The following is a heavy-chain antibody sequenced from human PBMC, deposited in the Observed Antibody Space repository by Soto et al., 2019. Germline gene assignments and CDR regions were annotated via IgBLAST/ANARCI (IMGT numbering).Heavy chain of an antibody. CDR3: ARGPNGDKVDY. Sequence: SETLSLTCAVSGGSISSGGYSWSWIRQPPGKGLEWIGYIYHSGSTYYNPSLKSRVTISVDRSKKQFSLKLSSVTAADTAVYYCARGPNGDKVDYWGQGTLVTVSS. J-gene: IGHJ4*02. V-gene: IGHV4-30-2*01. CDR1: GGSISSGGYS. D-gene: IGHD7-27*01. CDR2: IYHSGST.